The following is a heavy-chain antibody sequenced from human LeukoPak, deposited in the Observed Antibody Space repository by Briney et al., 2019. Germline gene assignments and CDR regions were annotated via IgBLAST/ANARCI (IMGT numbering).Heavy chain of an antibody. CDR2: IYYSGST. J-gene: IGHJ4*02. V-gene: IGHV4-59*01. CDR1: GGSISSYY. D-gene: IGHD3-22*01. Sequence: PSETLSLTCTVSGGSISSYYWSWIRQPPGKGLEWIGYIYYSGSTNYNPSLKSRVTISVDTSKNQFSLKLSSVTAADTAVYYCARELRDDSSGYPEGDPYYFDYWGQGTLVTVSS. CDR3: ARELRDDSSGYPEGDPYYFDY.